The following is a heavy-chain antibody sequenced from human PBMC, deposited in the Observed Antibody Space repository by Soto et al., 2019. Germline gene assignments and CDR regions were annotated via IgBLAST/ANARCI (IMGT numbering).Heavy chain of an antibody. J-gene: IGHJ4*02. Sequence: QVQLQESGPGLVNPSQTLSLTCSVSAGSISSDGFYWNWIRQPPGKGLEWIGYIYHSGGTYSSPSLRSRVTISVDTSKNQFTLKLSSVTAADTAVYYCARDRGGYGVFDYWGQGTLVTVSS. CDR3: ARDRGGYGVFDY. CDR2: IYHSGGT. D-gene: IGHD5-12*01. V-gene: IGHV4-31*03. CDR1: AGSISSDGFY.